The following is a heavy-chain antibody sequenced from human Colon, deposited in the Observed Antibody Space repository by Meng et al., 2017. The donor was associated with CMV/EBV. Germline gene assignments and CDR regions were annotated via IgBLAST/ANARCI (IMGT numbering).Heavy chain of an antibody. Sequence: GESLKISCAASGFMFGSYGMGWVRQPPGKGLEWVSAISGRGDKTYYADPVKGRFTISRDHVNHTLYLEMNSLRAEDAAIYYCAKDACSFISSNSPRYFDSWGQGALVTVSS. V-gene: IGHV3-23*01. CDR1: GFMFGSYG. CDR3: AKDACSFISSNSPRYFDS. J-gene: IGHJ4*02. CDR2: ISGRGDKT. D-gene: IGHD6-13*01.